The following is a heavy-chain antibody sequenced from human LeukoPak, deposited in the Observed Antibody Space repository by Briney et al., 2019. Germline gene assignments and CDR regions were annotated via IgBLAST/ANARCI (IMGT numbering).Heavy chain of an antibody. V-gene: IGHV1-18*04. CDR2: IRVYNGNT. J-gene: IGHJ2*01. CDR1: GYTFTGYY. CDR3: ARGAGSHYWYFDL. D-gene: IGHD1-1*01. Sequence: ASVKVSCKASGYTFTGYYMHWVRQAPGQGLEWMGWIRVYNGNTEYAQKLQGRVTMTTDTSTNTAYMELRSLRSDDTAVYYCARGAGSHYWYFDLWGRGTLATVSS.